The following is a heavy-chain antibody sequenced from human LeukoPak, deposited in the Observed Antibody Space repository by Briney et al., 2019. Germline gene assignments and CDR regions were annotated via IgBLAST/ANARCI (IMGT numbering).Heavy chain of an antibody. D-gene: IGHD3-22*01. CDR3: VRHRSGYYYDRYYFDY. CDR2: IYSGGST. J-gene: IGHJ4*02. CDR1: GFTVSSNY. V-gene: IGHV3-66*04. Sequence: PGGSLRLSCVASGFTVSSNYMSWVRQAPGKGLEWVSVIYSGGSTNYADSVKGRFTISRDNSKNSLYLQMNSLRAEDTAVYYCVRHRSGYYYDRYYFDYWGQGTLVTVSS.